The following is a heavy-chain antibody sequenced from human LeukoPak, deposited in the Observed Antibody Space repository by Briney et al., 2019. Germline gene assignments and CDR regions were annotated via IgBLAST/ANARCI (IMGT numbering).Heavy chain of an antibody. J-gene: IGHJ4*02. Sequence: GGSLRLSCAASGFTFSVHYVSWIRQAPGKGLQWVSFISSSGRTIYYADSVKGRFAISRDNARNSVYLQMSSLRAEDTALYYCARVPGGDLVDYWGQGTLVTVSS. CDR1: GFTFSVHY. V-gene: IGHV3-11*01. D-gene: IGHD6-6*01. CDR2: ISSSGRTI. CDR3: ARVPGGDLVDY.